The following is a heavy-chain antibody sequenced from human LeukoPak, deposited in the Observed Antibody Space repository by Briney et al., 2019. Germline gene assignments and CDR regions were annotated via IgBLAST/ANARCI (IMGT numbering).Heavy chain of an antibody. CDR2: ISRSSSYI. V-gene: IGHV3-21*03. Sequence: GGSLRLSCAASGFTFSDNYMDWVRQAPGKGLEWVSSISRSSSYIYYADSVKGRFTNSRDNAKNSLYLQMNSLRAEDTAVYYCASLVVGAFDYWGQGTLVTVSS. D-gene: IGHD1-26*01. CDR1: GFTFSDNY. CDR3: ASLVVGAFDY. J-gene: IGHJ4*02.